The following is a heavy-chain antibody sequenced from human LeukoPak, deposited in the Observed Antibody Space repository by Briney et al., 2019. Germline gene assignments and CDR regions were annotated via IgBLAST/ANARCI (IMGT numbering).Heavy chain of an antibody. Sequence: GASVKVSCKASGYTFTSYGISWVRQAPGQGLEWMGWISAYNGNTNNAQKLQGRVTMTTDTSTSTAYMELRSLRSDDTAVYYCASDLGGGEFGELLAHFDYWGQGTLVTVSS. D-gene: IGHD3-10*01. CDR3: ASDLGGGEFGELLAHFDY. V-gene: IGHV1-18*01. CDR1: GYTFTSYG. J-gene: IGHJ4*02. CDR2: ISAYNGNT.